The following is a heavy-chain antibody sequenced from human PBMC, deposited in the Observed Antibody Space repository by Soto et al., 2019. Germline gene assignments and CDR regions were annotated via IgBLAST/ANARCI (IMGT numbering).Heavy chain of an antibody. D-gene: IGHD6-6*01. V-gene: IGHV3-33*01. Sequence: VGSLRLSCAASGFTFSSYGMHWVRQAPGKGLEWVAVIWYDGSNKYYADSVKGRFTISRDNSKNTLYLQMNSLRAEDTAVYYCARDIVAARLWGYYYYGMDVWGQGTTVTVSS. CDR2: IWYDGSNK. CDR1: GFTFSSYG. J-gene: IGHJ6*02. CDR3: ARDIVAARLWGYYYYGMDV.